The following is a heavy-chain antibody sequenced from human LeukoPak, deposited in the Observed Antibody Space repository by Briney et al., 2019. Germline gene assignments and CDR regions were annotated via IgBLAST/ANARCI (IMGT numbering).Heavy chain of an antibody. J-gene: IGHJ4*02. CDR2: FDPGDGET. D-gene: IGHD3-10*01. CDR3: ATTRYYYGSGAPEPAFDY. CDR1: GYTLTELS. V-gene: IGHV1-24*01. Sequence: GASVKVSCKVSGYTLTELSMHWVRQAPGKGLEWMGGFDPGDGETIYAQKFQGRVTMTEDTSTDTAYMELSSLRSEDTAVYYCATTRYYYGSGAPEPAFDYWGQGTLVTVSS.